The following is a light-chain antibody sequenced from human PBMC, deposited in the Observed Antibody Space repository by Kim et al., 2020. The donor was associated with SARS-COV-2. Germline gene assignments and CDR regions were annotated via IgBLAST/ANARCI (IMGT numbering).Light chain of an antibody. CDR2: SND. CDR1: SSDIGSNT. V-gene: IGLV1-44*01. Sequence: GQWVTISCSGSSSDIGSNTVNWCHLLPGTGPKRLIYSNDARPSGVPYQLSCAKSGTSASLATSWLQSDDEADYYCATWDASLNGVVFGGGTQLTVL. CDR3: ATWDASLNGVV. J-gene: IGLJ2*01.